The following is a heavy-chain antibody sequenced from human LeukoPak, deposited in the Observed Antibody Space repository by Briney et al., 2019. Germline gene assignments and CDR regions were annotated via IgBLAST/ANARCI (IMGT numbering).Heavy chain of an antibody. J-gene: IGHJ4*02. CDR3: ARSYGSGSYTDY. D-gene: IGHD3-10*01. Sequence: SETLSLTCTVSGGSISSYYWSWIRQPPGKGLEWIGYIYYSGSTNYNPSLESRVTISVDTSKNQFSLKLSSVTAADTAVYYCARSYGSGSYTDYWGQGALATVSS. V-gene: IGHV4-59*01. CDR1: GGSISSYY. CDR2: IYYSGST.